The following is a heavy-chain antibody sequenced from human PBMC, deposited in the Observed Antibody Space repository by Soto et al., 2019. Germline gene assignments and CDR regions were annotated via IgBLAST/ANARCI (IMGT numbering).Heavy chain of an antibody. CDR2: IYYSGST. D-gene: IGHD2-21*02. CDR1: GGSISSGGYY. V-gene: IGHV4-31*03. J-gene: IGHJ5*02. CDR3: ARFYGGNSGDWFDP. Sequence: NPSETLSLTCTVSGGSISSGGYYWSWIRQHPGKGLEWIGYIYYSGSTYYNPSLKSRVTISVDTSKNQFSLKLSSVTAADTAVYYCARFYGGNSGDWFDPWGQGTLVTASS.